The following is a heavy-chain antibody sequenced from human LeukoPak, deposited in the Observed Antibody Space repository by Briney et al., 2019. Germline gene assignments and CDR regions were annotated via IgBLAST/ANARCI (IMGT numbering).Heavy chain of an antibody. CDR1: GFTFSSYG. CDR2: IWYDGSNK. CDR3: ARDRSGSHDY. D-gene: IGHD1-26*01. V-gene: IGHV3-33*01. J-gene: IGHJ4*02. Sequence: GGSLRLSCAASGFTFSSYGMHWVRQAPGKGLEWVAVIWYDGSNKYYADSVKGRFTISRDNSKNTLYLQVNSLRAEDTAVYYCARDRSGSHDYWGQGTLVTVSS.